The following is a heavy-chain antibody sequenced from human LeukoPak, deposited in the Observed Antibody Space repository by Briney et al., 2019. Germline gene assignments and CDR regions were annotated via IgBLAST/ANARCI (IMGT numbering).Heavy chain of an antibody. CDR2: IYSGATT. V-gene: IGHV3-66*01. CDR1: GFTVSSNY. D-gene: IGHD7-27*01. CDR3: ARSTGDRFDP. J-gene: IGHJ5*02. Sequence: GGSLRLSCAASGFTVSSNYMSWVRQAPGKGLEWVSVIYSGATTYYADSAKGRFTISRDNSKNTLYLQMNSLRAEDTAVYYCARSTGDRFDPWGQGTLVTVSS.